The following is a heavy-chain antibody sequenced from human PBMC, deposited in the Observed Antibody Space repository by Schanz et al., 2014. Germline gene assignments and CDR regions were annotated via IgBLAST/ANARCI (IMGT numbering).Heavy chain of an antibody. CDR3: VRWGAS. V-gene: IGHV3-NL1*01. Sequence: QAQLVESGGGVVQPGRSLRLSCAASGFTFNNYGMHWVRQAPGKGLEWVSTVYMSAASTRYADSVKGRFIISRDSSKNTLFLQMNSLRPEDTAVYYCVRWGASWGQGTLVTVSS. CDR2: VYMSAAST. D-gene: IGHD3-16*01. CDR1: GFTFNNYG. J-gene: IGHJ5*02.